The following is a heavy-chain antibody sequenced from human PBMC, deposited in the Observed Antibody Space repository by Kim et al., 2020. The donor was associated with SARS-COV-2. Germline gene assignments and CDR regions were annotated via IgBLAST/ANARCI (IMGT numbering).Heavy chain of an antibody. CDR1: GGTFSSYT. CDR3: ARATSVEMATMGY. V-gene: IGHV1-69*02. Sequence: SVKVSCKASGGTFSSYTISWVRQAPGQGLEWMGRIIPILGIANYAQKFQGRVTITADKSTSTAYMELSSLRSEDTAVYYCARATSVEMATMGYWGQGSLGTVSS. D-gene: IGHD5-12*01. J-gene: IGHJ4*02. CDR2: IIPILGIA.